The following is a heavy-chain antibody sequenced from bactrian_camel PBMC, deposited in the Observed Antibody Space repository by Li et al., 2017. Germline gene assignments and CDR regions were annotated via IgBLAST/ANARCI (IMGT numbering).Heavy chain of an antibody. CDR1: GLSVSDFS. J-gene: IGHJ4*01. V-gene: IGHV3S26*01. Sequence: HVQLVESGGGSVQTGGSLRLSCAPSGLSVSDFSMAWFRQSPGKEREGVALKFRDGRASYRDSVKGRFNLTKDNAKNTLYLQMNSLKPEDTAMYYCASTERYYGLDTVTDKVFDYWGQGTQVTVS. CDR3: ASTERYYGLDTVTDKVFDY. CDR2: LKFRDGRA. D-gene: IGHD5*01.